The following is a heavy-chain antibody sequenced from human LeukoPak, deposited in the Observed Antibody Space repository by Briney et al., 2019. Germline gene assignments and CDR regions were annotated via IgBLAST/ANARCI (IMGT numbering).Heavy chain of an antibody. V-gene: IGHV1-8*01. D-gene: IGHD1-20*01. CDR3: ASLTGTTDD. Sequence: TFTSXDIXXXRQATGQGLEWMGWMNPKSGNTGYAQKFQGRVTMTRNTSISTAYMELSSLRSEDTAVYYCASLTGTTDDWGQGTLVTVSS. CDR1: TFTSXD. J-gene: IGHJ4*02. CDR2: MNPKSGNT.